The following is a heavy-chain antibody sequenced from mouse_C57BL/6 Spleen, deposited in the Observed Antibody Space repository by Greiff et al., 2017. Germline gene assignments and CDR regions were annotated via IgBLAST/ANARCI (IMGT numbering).Heavy chain of an antibody. J-gene: IGHJ1*03. V-gene: IGHV6-6*01. CDR1: GFTFSDAW. Sequence: EVQVVESGGGLVQPGGSMKLSCAASGFTFSDAWMDWVRQSPEKGLEWVAEIRNKANNHATYYAESVKGRFTISRDDSKSSVYLQMNSLRAEDTGSYYCTKAGSYWYFDVWGTGTTVTVSS. D-gene: IGHD3-2*02. CDR2: IRNKANNHAT. CDR3: TKAGSYWYFDV.